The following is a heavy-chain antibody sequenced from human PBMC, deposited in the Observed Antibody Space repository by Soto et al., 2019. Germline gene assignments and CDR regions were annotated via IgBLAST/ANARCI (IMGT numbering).Heavy chain of an antibody. CDR2: INHSGFA. CDR3: ARGKSSGPLYYFDI. V-gene: IGHV4-34*01. CDR1: NGSFSGYF. Sequence: PSETLSLTCGVYNGSFSGYFWDWIRQPPGKGLEWIGEINHSGFATYNPSLKSRVTMSVDTSKIQSSLKLSSVTAADTAVYYCARGKSSGPLYYFDIWGQGALVTVSS. D-gene: IGHD6-19*01. J-gene: IGHJ4*02.